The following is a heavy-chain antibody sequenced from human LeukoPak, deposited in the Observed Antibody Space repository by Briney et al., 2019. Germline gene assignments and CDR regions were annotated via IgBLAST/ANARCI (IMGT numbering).Heavy chain of an antibody. CDR1: KFTFGSFW. J-gene: IGHJ6*02. Sequence: PGGSLRLSCAASKFTFGSFWMNWVRLVPGKGVLWVSRINPDARDTEYGDSVKGRFTVSRDNARNTLYLEMRSLSVQDSGLYYCARVRNGYSSGLDVWGPGTWVTVSS. CDR3: ARVRNGYSSGLDV. CDR2: INPDARDT. D-gene: IGHD2-15*01. V-gene: IGHV3-74*01.